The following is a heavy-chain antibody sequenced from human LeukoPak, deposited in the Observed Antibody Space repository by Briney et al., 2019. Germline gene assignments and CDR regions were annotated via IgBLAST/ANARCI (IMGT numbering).Heavy chain of an antibody. J-gene: IGHJ4*02. Sequence: SGGSLRLSCAASGFTFSSYDMHWARQATGKGLEWVSAIGTAGDTYYPGSVKGRFTISRENAKNSLYLQMNSLRAGDTAVYYCARVLIVVVVAAMVLDYWGQGTLVTVSS. CDR1: GFTFSSYD. V-gene: IGHV3-13*01. CDR3: ARVLIVVVVAAMVLDY. D-gene: IGHD2-15*01. CDR2: IGTAGDT.